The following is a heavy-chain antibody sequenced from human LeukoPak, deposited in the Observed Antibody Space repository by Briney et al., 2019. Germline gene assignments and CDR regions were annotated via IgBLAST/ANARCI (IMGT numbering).Heavy chain of an antibody. D-gene: IGHD6-6*01. CDR2: VSDSGGRT. J-gene: IGHJ4*02. CDR3: ARASRSTSSEC. CDR1: GITLSNYG. V-gene: IGHV3-23*01. Sequence: GGSLRLSCAVSGITLSNYGMSWVRQAPGKGLEWVAGVSDSGGRTNYADSVKGRFTISRDNSKNTLYLQMNSLRAEDTAVYFCARASRSTSSECWGQGILVTVSS.